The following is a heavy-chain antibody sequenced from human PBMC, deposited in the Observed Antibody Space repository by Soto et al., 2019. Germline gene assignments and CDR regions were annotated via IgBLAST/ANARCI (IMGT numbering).Heavy chain of an antibody. CDR3: ARLAAIATFLGYYGMDV. J-gene: IGHJ6*02. D-gene: IGHD3-22*01. V-gene: IGHV4-59*01. CDR1: ADSKRSFY. Sequence: QLQQSGPGLVKPSETLSLSCNVSADSKRSFYWSWVRALPGKGLEWIGYISYTGNTDYNPSLKSRVTISVDTSKNHLSLGLRSVTAADTAVYYCARLAAIATFLGYYGMDVWGQGTTVIVSS. CDR2: ISYTGNT.